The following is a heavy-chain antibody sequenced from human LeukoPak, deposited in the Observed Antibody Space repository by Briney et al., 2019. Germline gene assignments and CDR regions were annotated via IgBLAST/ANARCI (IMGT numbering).Heavy chain of an antibody. CDR2: TGGSGDKT. CDR1: GFTFNRNA. CDR3: MRRGDASSGWGDHDF. Sequence: GGSLRLSCAASGFTFNRNAISWVRQAPGKGLEWVSTTGGSGDKTFYADSVKGRFTISRDNSKNMVHLQMNSLTGEDTALYYCMRRGDASSGWGDHDFWGQGALVTVSS. J-gene: IGHJ4*02. D-gene: IGHD6-19*01. V-gene: IGHV3-23*01.